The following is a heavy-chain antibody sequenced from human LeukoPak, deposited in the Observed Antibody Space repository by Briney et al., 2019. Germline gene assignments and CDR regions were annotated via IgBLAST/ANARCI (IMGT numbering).Heavy chain of an antibody. Sequence: PGGSLRLSCAASGFTFDDYAMHWVRQAPGKGLEWVSLISGDGGSTYYADSVKGRFTISRDNSKNSLYLQMNSLRTEDTALYYCAKVYGYSYGSYYYYGMDVWGQGTTVNVSS. J-gene: IGHJ6*02. D-gene: IGHD5-18*01. CDR3: AKVYGYSYGSYYYYGMDV. CDR1: GFTFDDYA. V-gene: IGHV3-43*02. CDR2: ISGDGGST.